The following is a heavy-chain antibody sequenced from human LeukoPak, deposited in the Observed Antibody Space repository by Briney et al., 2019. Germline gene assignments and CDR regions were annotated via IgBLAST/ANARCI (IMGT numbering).Heavy chain of an antibody. Sequence: GASLRLSCAASGFTFSTYAMSWVRQAPGKGLEWVSVISISGISADRTDYADSVKGRFTISRDNSKNTLYLQMNSLRAEDTAVYYCARDLRLLGASYGMDVWGQGTTVTVSS. CDR2: ISISGISADRT. V-gene: IGHV3-23*01. CDR3: ARDLRLLGASYGMDV. CDR1: GFTFSTYA. D-gene: IGHD3-16*01. J-gene: IGHJ6*02.